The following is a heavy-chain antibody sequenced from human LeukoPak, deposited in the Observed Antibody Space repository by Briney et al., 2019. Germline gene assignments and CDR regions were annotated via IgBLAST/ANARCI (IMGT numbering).Heavy chain of an antibody. CDR2: FYNTGYT. Sequence: GGSLRLSCAASGFTVSDNYMTWVRQAPGKGLEWVSVFYNTGYTYYADSVKGRFTISRDHSKNTLYLQMNDLRAEDTAVYYCARVGDHFHWYLDLWGRGTLVTVSS. D-gene: IGHD3-3*02. CDR3: ARVGDHFHWYLDL. J-gene: IGHJ2*01. V-gene: IGHV3-53*01. CDR1: GFTVSDNY.